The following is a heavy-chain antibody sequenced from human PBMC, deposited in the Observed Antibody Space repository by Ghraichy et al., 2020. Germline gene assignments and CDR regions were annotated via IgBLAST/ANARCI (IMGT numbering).Heavy chain of an antibody. Sequence: ASVKVSCKASGYTFNIYGIGWVRQAPGQGLEWMGWISAYNGNTNYAQKLQGRVIMTTDTTTSTAYMEVTSLRFDDTAVYFCARSKKSSCSGGSCYPYSFDYWGQGTLVTVSS. CDR2: ISAYNGNT. CDR3: ARSKKSSCSGGSCYPYSFDY. J-gene: IGHJ4*02. D-gene: IGHD2-15*01. V-gene: IGHV1-18*01. CDR1: GYTFNIYG.